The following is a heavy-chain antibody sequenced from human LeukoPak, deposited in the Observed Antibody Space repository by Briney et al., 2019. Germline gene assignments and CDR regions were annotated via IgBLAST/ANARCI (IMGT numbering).Heavy chain of an antibody. CDR2: ISGSGGST. D-gene: IGHD3-22*01. CDR3: AKSNYYDSSGYYDY. Sequence: GGSLRLSCAASGFTFSSYAMSWVRQAPGKGLEWVSAISGSGGSTYYADSVKGRFTISRDNSKNTLYLQMNSLRAKDTAVYYCAKSNYYDSSGYYDYWGQGTLVTVSS. V-gene: IGHV3-23*01. J-gene: IGHJ4*02. CDR1: GFTFSSYA.